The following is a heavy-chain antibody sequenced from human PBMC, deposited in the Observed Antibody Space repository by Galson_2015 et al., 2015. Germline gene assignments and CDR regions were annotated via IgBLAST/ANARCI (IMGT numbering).Heavy chain of an antibody. CDR1: GFTFTSYA. D-gene: IGHD1-26*01. Sequence: SLRLSCAASGFTFTSYAMSWVRQAPGKGLEWVSSIGGRGGRTYYADSVKGRFTVSRDDSKNTLYLQMYNVRADDTAVYYCAKADVSGTFINYIEYWGQGTHGTDSS. V-gene: IGHV3-23*01. CDR2: IGGRGGRT. CDR3: AKADVSGTFINYIEY. J-gene: IGHJ4*02.